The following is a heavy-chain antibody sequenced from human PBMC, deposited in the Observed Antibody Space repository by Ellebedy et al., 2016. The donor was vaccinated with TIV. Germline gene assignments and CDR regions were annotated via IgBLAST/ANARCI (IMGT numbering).Heavy chain of an antibody. CDR1: GYTLTELS. D-gene: IGHD3-3*01. V-gene: IGHV1-24*01. CDR3: ATEVRNFWSGYLGRGMDV. J-gene: IGHJ6*02. CDR2: FDPEDGET. Sequence: AASVKVSCKVSGYTLTELSMHWVRQAPGKGLEWMGGFDPEDGETIYAQKFQGRVTMTEDTSTDTAYMELSSLRSEDTAVYYCATEVRNFWSGYLGRGMDVWGQGTTVTVSS.